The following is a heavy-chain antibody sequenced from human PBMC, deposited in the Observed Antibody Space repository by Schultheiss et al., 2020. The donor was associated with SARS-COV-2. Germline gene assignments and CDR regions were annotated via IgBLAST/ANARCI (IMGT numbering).Heavy chain of an antibody. J-gene: IGHJ5*02. CDR1: GFTFSSYS. Sequence: GESLKISCAASGFTFSSYSMNWVRQAPGKGLEWVSSISSSSSYIYYADSVKGRFTISRDNSKNTLYLQMNSLRAEDTAVYYCAKESREWELLSWFDPWGQGTLVTVSS. CDR3: AKESREWELLSWFDP. CDR2: ISSSSSYI. V-gene: IGHV3-21*04. D-gene: IGHD1-26*01.